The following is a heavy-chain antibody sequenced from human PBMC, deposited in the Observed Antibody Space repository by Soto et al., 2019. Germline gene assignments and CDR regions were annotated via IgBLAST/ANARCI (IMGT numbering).Heavy chain of an antibody. CDR1: GFTFSNAW. J-gene: IGHJ6*03. Sequence: GGSLRLSCAASGFTFSNAWMSWVRQAPGKGLEWVGRIKSKTDGGTTDYAAPVKGRFTISRDDSKNTLYLQMNSLKTEDTAVYYCTAKVLRFLEWLSNYYYYMDVWGKGTTVTVSS. D-gene: IGHD3-3*01. CDR3: TAKVLRFLEWLSNYYYYMDV. CDR2: IKSKTDGGTT. V-gene: IGHV3-15*01.